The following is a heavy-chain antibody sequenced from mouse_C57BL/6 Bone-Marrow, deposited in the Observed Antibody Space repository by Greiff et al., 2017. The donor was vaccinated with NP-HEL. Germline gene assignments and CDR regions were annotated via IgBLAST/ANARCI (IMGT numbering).Heavy chain of an antibody. D-gene: IGHD2-5*01. CDR2: IYPGSGST. V-gene: IGHV1-55*01. CDR3: ASPYYSNFSLDY. CDR1: GYTFTSYW. Sequence: QVQLKQPGAELVKPGASVKMSCKASGYTFTSYWITWVKQRPGQGLEWIGDIYPGSGSTNYNEKFKSKATLTVDTSSSTAYMQLSSLTSEDSAVYYCASPYYSNFSLDYWGQGTTLTVSS. J-gene: IGHJ2*01.